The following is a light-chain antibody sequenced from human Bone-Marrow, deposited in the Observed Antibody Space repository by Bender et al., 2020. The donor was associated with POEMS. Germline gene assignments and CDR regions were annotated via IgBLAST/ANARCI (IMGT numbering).Light chain of an antibody. CDR2: EVS. Sequence: QSALTQPASVSGSPGQSITVSCIGTSSDVGGYNFVSWYQEHPGKAPKLMIYEVSKRPSGVPDRFSGSKSGNTASLTVSGLQAEDEADYYCSSYAGSSKYVFGVGTKVTVL. CDR3: SSYAGSSKYV. J-gene: IGLJ1*01. CDR1: SSDVGGYNF. V-gene: IGLV2-8*01.